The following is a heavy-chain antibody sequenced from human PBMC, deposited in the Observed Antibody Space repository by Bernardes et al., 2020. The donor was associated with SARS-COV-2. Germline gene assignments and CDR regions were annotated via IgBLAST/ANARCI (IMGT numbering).Heavy chain of an antibody. CDR1: GFTFSSSW. V-gene: IGHV3-74*01. Sequence: VGSLSLSCAASGFTFSSSWLHWVRQTPGKGLVWVSRINPDGSTTNYADSVKGRFTISRDNAKNMLFLQMSGLRAEDTAMYYCARDLGYCTNGVCSPWGQGTLVTVSS. J-gene: IGHJ5*02. D-gene: IGHD2-8*01. CDR3: ARDLGYCTNGVCSP. CDR2: INPDGSTT.